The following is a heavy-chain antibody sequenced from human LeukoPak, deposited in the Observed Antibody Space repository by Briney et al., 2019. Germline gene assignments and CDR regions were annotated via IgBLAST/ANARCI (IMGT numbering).Heavy chain of an antibody. Sequence: ASETLSLTCTVSGGSISSSSYYWGWIRQPPGKGLEWIGSIYYSGSTYYNPSLKSRVTISVDTSKNQFSLKLSSVTAADTAVYYCASMVRGVIIRDNWFDPWGQGTLVTVSS. J-gene: IGHJ5*02. CDR1: GGSISSSSYY. V-gene: IGHV4-39*01. CDR2: IYYSGST. CDR3: ASMVRGVIIRDNWFDP. D-gene: IGHD3-10*01.